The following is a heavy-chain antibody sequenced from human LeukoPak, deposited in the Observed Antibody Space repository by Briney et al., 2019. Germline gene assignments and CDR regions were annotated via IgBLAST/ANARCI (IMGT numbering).Heavy chain of an antibody. Sequence: GASVKVSCKASGGTFSSYAISWVRQAPGQGLEWMGGIIPIFGTANYAQKFQGRVTITADESTSTAYMELSSLRSDDTAVYYCARVSLSNIDYWGQGTLVTVSS. CDR3: ARVSLSNIDY. D-gene: IGHD2/OR15-2a*01. CDR2: IIPIFGTA. V-gene: IGHV1-69*13. CDR1: GGTFSSYA. J-gene: IGHJ4*02.